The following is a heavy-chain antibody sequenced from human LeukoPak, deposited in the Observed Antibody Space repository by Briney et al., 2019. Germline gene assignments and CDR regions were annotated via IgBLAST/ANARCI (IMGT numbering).Heavy chain of an antibody. Sequence: ASVKVSCKASGGTFSSYAISWVRQAPGQGLEWMGGIIPIFGTANYARKFQGRVTITADESTSTAYMELSSLRSEDTAVYYCARVLRDLWFGDPLVGGFDYWGQGTLVTVSS. CDR1: GGTFSSYA. CDR3: ARVLRDLWFGDPLVGGFDY. CDR2: IIPIFGTA. D-gene: IGHD3-10*01. J-gene: IGHJ4*02. V-gene: IGHV1-69*13.